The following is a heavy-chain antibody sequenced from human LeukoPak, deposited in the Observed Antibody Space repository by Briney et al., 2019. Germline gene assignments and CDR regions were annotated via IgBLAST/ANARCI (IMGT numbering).Heavy chain of an antibody. J-gene: IGHJ4*02. CDR1: GLTFSSYN. V-gene: IGHV3-30*19. Sequence: GGSLRLSCAVSGLTFSSYNMNWVRQAPGKGLEWVAVISYDGSNKLYADSVKGRFTLPRDNSKNTLSLQMNSLRPEDTAVYYCASGCSNYDSSGYCFEHWGQGTLVTVSS. CDR3: ASGCSNYDSSGYCFEH. D-gene: IGHD3-22*01. CDR2: ISYDGSNK.